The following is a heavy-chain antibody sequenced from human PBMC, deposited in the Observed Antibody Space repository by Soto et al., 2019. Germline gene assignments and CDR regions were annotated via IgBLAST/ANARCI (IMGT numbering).Heavy chain of an antibody. Sequence: PSETLSLTCTVYGGSFSGDYWSWIRQPPGKGLEWIGEINHSGSTNHNPSLKSRVTISVDTSKNQFSLKLSSVTAADTAVYYCARVDIVAYGMDVWGQGTTVT. V-gene: IGHV4-34*01. CDR1: GGSFSGDY. D-gene: IGHD5-12*01. CDR3: ARVDIVAYGMDV. CDR2: INHSGST. J-gene: IGHJ6*02.